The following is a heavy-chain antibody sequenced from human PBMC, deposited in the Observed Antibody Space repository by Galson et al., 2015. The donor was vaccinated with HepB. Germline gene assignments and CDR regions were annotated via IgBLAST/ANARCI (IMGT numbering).Heavy chain of an antibody. J-gene: IGHJ4*02. CDR3: GCDSSTLAIDY. Sequence: PVKVSCKASGYTFSRYHIHWVRQAPGQGLEWMGIMPFDDEITRYAKNLQGRVTMTRDPSTSTAYMELISLRSEGTAVYYCGCDSSTLAIDYWGQGTLVTVSS. D-gene: IGHD6-6*01. CDR2: MPFDDEIT. CDR1: GYTFSRYH. V-gene: IGHV1-46*04.